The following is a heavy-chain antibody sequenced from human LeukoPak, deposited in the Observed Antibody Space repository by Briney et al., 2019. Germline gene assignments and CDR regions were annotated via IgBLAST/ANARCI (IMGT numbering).Heavy chain of an antibody. D-gene: IGHD3-10*01. CDR3: ARGFWFGDSKWFDP. J-gene: IGHJ5*02. CDR2: ISAYNGNT. V-gene: IGHV1-18*01. CDR1: GYAFTSYG. Sequence: VASVKVSCKASGYAFTSYGISWVRQAPGQGLEWMGWISAYNGNTNYAQKLQGRVTMTTDTSTSTAYMELRSLRSDDTAVYYCARGFWFGDSKWFDPWGQGTLVTVSS.